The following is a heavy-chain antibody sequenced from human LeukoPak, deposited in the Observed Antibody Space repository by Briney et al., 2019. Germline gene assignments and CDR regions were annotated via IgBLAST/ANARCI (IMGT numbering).Heavy chain of an antibody. D-gene: IGHD4-17*01. CDR2: VNHSGYT. J-gene: IGHJ4*02. Sequence: SETLSLTCDVSGVSFSTYDWSWIRQSPEKGLEWIGEVNHSGYTNHNPSLKSRVPISVDTSKHQFSLKLSSVTAADTAVYYCARQLYGSDYWGQGTLVTVSS. V-gene: IGHV4-34*01. CDR3: ARQLYGSDY. CDR1: GVSFSTYD.